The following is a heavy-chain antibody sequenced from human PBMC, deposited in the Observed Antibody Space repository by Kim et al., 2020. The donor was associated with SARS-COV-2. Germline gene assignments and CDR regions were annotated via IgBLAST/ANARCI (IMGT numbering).Heavy chain of an antibody. CDR2: ISSNGIGT. Sequence: GGSLRLSCSASGFTFSTYAMHWVRQAPGKGLEYVSLISSNGIGTYYADSVKGRFTISRDNSKNTLYLQMSSLRAEDTAVYYCVKTGDYYDSSGYYFDYWGQGTLVTVSS. V-gene: IGHV3-64D*09. CDR1: GFTFSTYA. J-gene: IGHJ4*02. D-gene: IGHD3-22*01. CDR3: VKTGDYYDSSGYYFDY.